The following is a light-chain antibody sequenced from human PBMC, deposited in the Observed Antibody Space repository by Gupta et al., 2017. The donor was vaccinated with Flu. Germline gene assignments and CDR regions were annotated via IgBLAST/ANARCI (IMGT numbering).Light chain of an antibody. CDR2: LVS. CDR1: QSLVYRYGNTV. CDR3: MQGAHWPWA. Sequence: ISCRSSQSLVYRYGNTVLHWFQQRPGQSPRRLIYLVSHRDSGVPDRFSGSGSGTDFTLKISRVEAEDVGVYFCMQGAHWPWAFGQGTKVEIK. J-gene: IGKJ1*01. V-gene: IGKV2-30*01.